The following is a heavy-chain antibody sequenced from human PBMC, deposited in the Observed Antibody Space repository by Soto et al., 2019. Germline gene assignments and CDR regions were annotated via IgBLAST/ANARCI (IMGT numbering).Heavy chain of an antibody. CDR3: AREYSSGWYGSWFDP. Sequence: QVQLVESGGGVVQPGRSLRLSCAASGFTFSSYAMHWVRQAPGKGLEWVAVISYDGSNKYYADSVKGLFTISRDNSKNTLYLQMNSLRAEDTAVYYCAREYSSGWYGSWFDPWGQGTLVTVSS. CDR1: GFTFSSYA. V-gene: IGHV3-30-3*01. J-gene: IGHJ5*02. D-gene: IGHD6-19*01. CDR2: ISYDGSNK.